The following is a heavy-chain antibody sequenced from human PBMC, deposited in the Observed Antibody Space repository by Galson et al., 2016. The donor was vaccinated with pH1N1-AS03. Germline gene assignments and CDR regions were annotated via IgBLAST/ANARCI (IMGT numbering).Heavy chain of an antibody. CDR3: ARTAGWLPDF. Sequence: ALVKPTQTLTLTCTFSGFSLTTSAVGVVWIRQPPGKALEWLALIYWDDDKRYNSSLKSRLTITKDTSKNQVVLTMTNMDPVDTATYYCARTAGWLPDFWGQGTLVTFSS. D-gene: IGHD3-9*01. V-gene: IGHV2-5*02. J-gene: IGHJ4*02. CDR1: GFSLTTSAVG. CDR2: IYWDDDK.